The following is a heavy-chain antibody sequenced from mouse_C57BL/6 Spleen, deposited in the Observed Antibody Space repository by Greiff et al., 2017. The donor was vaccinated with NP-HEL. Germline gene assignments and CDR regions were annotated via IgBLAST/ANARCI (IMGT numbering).Heavy chain of an antibody. CDR3: ASSGSNYEYFDV. J-gene: IGHJ1*03. Sequence: VQLQQSGAELVRPGTSVKLSCKASGYTFTSYWMHWVKQRPGQGLEWIGVIDPSDSYTNYNQKFKGKATLTVDTSSSTAYMQLSSLTSEDSAVYYCASSGSNYEYFDVWGTGTTVTVSS. CDR1: GYTFTSYW. CDR2: IDPSDSYT. D-gene: IGHD2-5*01. V-gene: IGHV1-59*01.